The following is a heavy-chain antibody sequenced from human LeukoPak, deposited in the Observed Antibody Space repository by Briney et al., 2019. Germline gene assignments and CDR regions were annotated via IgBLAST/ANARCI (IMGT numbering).Heavy chain of an antibody. J-gene: IGHJ6*02. D-gene: IGHD1-14*01. CDR3: ARVGNHNYYYYYGMDV. CDR2: ISGSGGNT. Sequence: PGGSLRLSCAASGFTFSSYAMSWVRQAPGKGLEWVSVISGSGGNTYYADSVKGRFTISRDNSKNTLYLQMNSLRAEDTAVYYCARVGNHNYYYYYGMDVWGQGTTVTVSS. CDR1: GFTFSSYA. V-gene: IGHV3-23*01.